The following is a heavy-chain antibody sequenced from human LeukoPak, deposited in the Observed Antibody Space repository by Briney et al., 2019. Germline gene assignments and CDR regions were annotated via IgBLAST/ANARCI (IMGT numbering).Heavy chain of an antibody. CDR2: INHSGST. V-gene: IGHV4-34*01. CDR1: GGSFSGYY. D-gene: IGHD7-27*01. Sequence: PSETLSLTCAVYGGSFSGYYWSWIRQPPGKGLEWIGEINHSGSTNYNPSLKSRVTISVDTSKNQFSLKLSSVTAADTAVYYCAEPNWGSRDAFDIWGQGTMVTVSS. J-gene: IGHJ3*02. CDR3: AEPNWGSRDAFDI.